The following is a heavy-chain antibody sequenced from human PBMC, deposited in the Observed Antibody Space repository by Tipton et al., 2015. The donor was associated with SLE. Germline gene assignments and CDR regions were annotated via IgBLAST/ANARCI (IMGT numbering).Heavy chain of an antibody. J-gene: IGHJ4*02. D-gene: IGHD1-1*01. Sequence: SLRLSCAASGFTFHNYWIHWVRQAPGKGLVWVSSVSSDATTTTYADSVKGRFTTSRNNAKNTVYLQMSSLRAEDTAVYYCASTFATGYWGQGMLVTVSS. CDR1: GFTFHNYW. V-gene: IGHV3-74*01. CDR2: VSSDATTT. CDR3: ASTFATGY.